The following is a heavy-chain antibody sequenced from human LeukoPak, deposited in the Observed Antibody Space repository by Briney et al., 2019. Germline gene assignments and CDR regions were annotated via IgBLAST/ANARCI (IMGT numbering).Heavy chain of an antibody. D-gene: IGHD1-26*01. CDR1: GGSFSGYY. V-gene: IGHV4-34*01. J-gene: IGHJ6*04. CDR3: ARDIGSRV. CDR2: INHSGST. Sequence: SETLSLTCAVYGGSFSGYYWSWIRQPPGKGLEWIGEINHSGSTNYNPSLKSRVTISIDVSKNQFSLRLNSVTAADTAVFYCARDIGSRVWGKGTTVIVSS.